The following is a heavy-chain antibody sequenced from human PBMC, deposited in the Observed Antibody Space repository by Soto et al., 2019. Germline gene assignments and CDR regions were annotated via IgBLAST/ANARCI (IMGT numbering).Heavy chain of an antibody. D-gene: IGHD6-6*01. V-gene: IGHV1-46*01. Sequence: QVQLVQSGAEVKKPGASVKVSCKASGYTFTSYYMHWVRQAPGQGLEWMGIINPSGGSTSYAQKFQGRGTMTRDTSTITGYMELSSVRSEDTAVYYCATESYSSSPFDYWGQGTLVTVSS. CDR2: INPSGGST. CDR3: ATESYSSSPFDY. CDR1: GYTFTSYY. J-gene: IGHJ4*02.